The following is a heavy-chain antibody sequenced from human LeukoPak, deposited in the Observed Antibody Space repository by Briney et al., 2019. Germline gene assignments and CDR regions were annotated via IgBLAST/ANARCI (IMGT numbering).Heavy chain of an antibody. D-gene: IGHD2-15*01. CDR1: GFTFSSYA. J-gene: IGHJ4*02. V-gene: IGHV3-23*01. CDR3: AKDRRRVVAATPDDY. Sequence: PGGSLRLSCAASGFTFSSYAMSWVPQAPGKALEWVSAISGSGGSTYYADSVKGRFTIPRDNSKNTLYLQMNSLRAEDTAVYYCAKDRRRVVAATPDDYWGQGTLVTVSS. CDR2: ISGSGGST.